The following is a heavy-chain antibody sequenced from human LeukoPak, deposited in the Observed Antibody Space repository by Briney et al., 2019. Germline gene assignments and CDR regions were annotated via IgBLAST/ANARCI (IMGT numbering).Heavy chain of an antibody. J-gene: IGHJ6*02. CDR3: ATPRGYDFWSALSYYYYGMDV. Sequence: ASVKVSCKASGGTFISYAISWVRQAPGQGPEWMGGITPMFGTAKYAQKFQGRVTITADESTSTAYMELSSLRSEDTAAYYCATPRGYDFWSALSYYYYGMDVWGQGTTVTVSS. CDR1: GGTFISYA. CDR2: ITPMFGTA. D-gene: IGHD3-3*01. V-gene: IGHV1-69*13.